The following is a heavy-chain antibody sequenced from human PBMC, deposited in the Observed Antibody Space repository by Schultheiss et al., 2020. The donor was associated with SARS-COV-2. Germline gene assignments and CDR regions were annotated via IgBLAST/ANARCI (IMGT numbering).Heavy chain of an antibody. Sequence: SVKVSCKASGYTFTSYDINWVRQATGQGLEWMGRIIPILGIANYAQKFQGRVTMTTDTSTSTAYMELSSLRSEDTAVYYCARLSLSESAYNWNPMDVWGQGTTVTVSS. CDR1: GYTFTSYD. D-gene: IGHD1-20*01. J-gene: IGHJ6*02. CDR3: ARLSLSESAYNWNPMDV. V-gene: IGHV1-69*04. CDR2: IIPILGIA.